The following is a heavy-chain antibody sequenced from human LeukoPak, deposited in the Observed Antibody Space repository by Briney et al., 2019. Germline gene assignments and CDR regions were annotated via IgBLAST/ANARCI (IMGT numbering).Heavy chain of an antibody. CDR2: INHSGST. CDR1: GGSFSGYY. V-gene: IGHV4-34*01. D-gene: IGHD3-10*01. CDR3: ARGRAMVRGVRFDY. J-gene: IGHJ4*02. Sequence: SETLSLTCAVYGGSFSGYYWSWIRQPPGKGLEWIGEINHSGSTNYNPSLKSRVTISVDTSKNQFSLKLSSVTAADTAVYYCARGRAMVRGVRFDYWGQGTLVTVSS.